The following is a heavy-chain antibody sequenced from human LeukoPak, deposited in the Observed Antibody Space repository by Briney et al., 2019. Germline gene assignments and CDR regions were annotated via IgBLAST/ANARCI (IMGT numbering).Heavy chain of an antibody. CDR1: GFTVSSNY. CDR2: IYSGGST. J-gene: IGHJ4*02. V-gene: IGHV3-53*01. CDR3: ARDPGGYSYGLGYSFDC. D-gene: IGHD5-18*01. Sequence: GGSLRLSCAASGFTVSSNYMSWVRQAPGKGLEWVSVIYSGGSTYYADSVKGRFTISRDNSKNTLYLQMNSLRAEDTAVYYCARDPGGYSYGLGYSFDCWGQGTLVTVSS.